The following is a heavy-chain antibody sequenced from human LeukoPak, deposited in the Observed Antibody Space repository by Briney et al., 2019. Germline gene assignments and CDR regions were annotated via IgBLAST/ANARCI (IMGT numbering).Heavy chain of an antibody. CDR1: GGSISSYY. CDR3: ASQGGYSYAYFDI. Sequence: SETLSLTCSVSGGSISSYYWSWIRQPPGKGLEWIGYIYYSGSTNYNPSLKSRVTISVDTSKNQFSLKLRSVTAADTAVYYCASQGGYSYAYFDIWGQGTKVTVSS. V-gene: IGHV4-59*08. D-gene: IGHD5-18*01. J-gene: IGHJ3*02. CDR2: IYYSGST.